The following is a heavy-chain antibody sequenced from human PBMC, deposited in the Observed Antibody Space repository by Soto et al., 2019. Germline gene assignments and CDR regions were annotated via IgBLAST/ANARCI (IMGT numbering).Heavy chain of an antibody. CDR1: GGSLSNYG. CDR2: IIPVFGTP. V-gene: IGHV1-69*12. Sequence: QVQLMQSGAEVKKPGSSVKVSCKASGGSLSNYGISWVRQAPGQGLEWMGAIIPVFGTPNYAQKFQDRVTMTADESTTTVYMEVRSLTSEDTAVYYCARGDATKIVVTTYYAMDVWGQGTTVTVSS. CDR3: ARGDATKIVVTTYYAMDV. J-gene: IGHJ6*02. D-gene: IGHD3-22*01.